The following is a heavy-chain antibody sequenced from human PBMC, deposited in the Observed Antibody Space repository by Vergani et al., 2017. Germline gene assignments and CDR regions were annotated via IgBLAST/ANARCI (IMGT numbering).Heavy chain of an antibody. Sequence: QVQLVESGGGVVQPGGSLRLSCAASGFTFSNYGMHWVRQAPGKGLEWVAFIRYDGSNKYYADSVKGRFTISRDNSKNTLYLQMNSLRAEDTAVYYCAKELFGASRLDYYDGMYVWGQGTTVTVSS. V-gene: IGHV3-30*02. CDR2: IRYDGSNK. J-gene: IGHJ6*02. D-gene: IGHD2-21*01. CDR1: GFTFSNYG. CDR3: AKELFGASRLDYYDGMYV.